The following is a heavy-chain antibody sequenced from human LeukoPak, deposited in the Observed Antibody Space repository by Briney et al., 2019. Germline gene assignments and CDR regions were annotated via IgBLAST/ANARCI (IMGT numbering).Heavy chain of an antibody. CDR2: ISGSGSTI. V-gene: IGHV3-11*01. Sequence: GGTLRLSCEASGLTFRGYSMSWLRQAPGKGLEWVSAISGSGSTIYYADSVKGRFTISRDNAKNSLYLQMNSLRAEDTAVYYCARDWVAAAGTPGWFDPWGQGTLVTVSS. CDR1: GLTFRGYS. CDR3: ARDWVAAAGTPGWFDP. D-gene: IGHD6-13*01. J-gene: IGHJ5*02.